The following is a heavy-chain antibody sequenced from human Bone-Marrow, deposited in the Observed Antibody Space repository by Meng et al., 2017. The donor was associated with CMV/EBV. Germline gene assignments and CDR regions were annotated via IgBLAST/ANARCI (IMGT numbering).Heavy chain of an antibody. CDR3: ARAIEGIRETLDY. J-gene: IGHJ4*02. CDR2: IKEDGSEK. CDR1: GFTLSRNW. Sequence: GGSLRLSCAASGFTLSRNWMTWVRQAPGKGLEWVANIKEDGSEKKYLDSVKGRFTISRGNAKNSVYLQMNSLRGEDTAVYYCARAIEGIRETLDYWGQGTLVTVSS. V-gene: IGHV3-7*04. D-gene: IGHD2-21*01.